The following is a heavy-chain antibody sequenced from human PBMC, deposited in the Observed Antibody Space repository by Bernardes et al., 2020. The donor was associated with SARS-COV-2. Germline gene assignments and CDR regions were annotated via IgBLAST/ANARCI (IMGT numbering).Heavy chain of an antibody. Sequence: SLRLSCAASGFTFSSYGMHWVRQAPGKGLEWVAVIWYDGSNKYYADSVKGRFTISRDNSKNTLYLQMNSLRAEDTAVYYCARDFGFSNSGDYWGQGTLVTVSS. D-gene: IGHD4-4*01. CDR2: IWYDGSNK. CDR3: ARDFGFSNSGDY. V-gene: IGHV3-33*01. CDR1: GFTFSSYG. J-gene: IGHJ4*02.